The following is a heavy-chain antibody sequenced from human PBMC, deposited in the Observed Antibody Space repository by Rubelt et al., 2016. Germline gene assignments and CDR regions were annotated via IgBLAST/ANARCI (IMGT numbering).Heavy chain of an antibody. J-gene: IGHJ4*02. CDR3: ARGRYSYGYFDY. D-gene: IGHD5-18*01. V-gene: IGHV4-34*01. CDR1: GGSFSGYY. Sequence: GGSFSGYYWSWIRQPPGKGLEWIGEINHSGSTNYNPSLKSRVTISVDTSKNQFSLKLSSVTAADTAVYSCARGRYSYGYFDYWGQGTLVTVSS. CDR2: INHSGST.